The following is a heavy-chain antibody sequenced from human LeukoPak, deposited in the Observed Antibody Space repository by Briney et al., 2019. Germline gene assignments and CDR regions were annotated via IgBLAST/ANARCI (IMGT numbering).Heavy chain of an antibody. J-gene: IGHJ6*02. CDR3: AREQVPYSGSYYGYYYGMDV. CDR1: GFTFSSYG. V-gene: IGHV3-30*03. CDR2: ISYDGSNK. D-gene: IGHD1-26*01. Sequence: PGGSLRLSCAASGFTFSSYGMHWVRQAPGKGLEWVAVISYDGSNKYYADSVKGRFTISRDNSKNTLYLQMNSLRAEDTAVYYCAREQVPYSGSYYGYYYGMDVWGQGTTVTVSS.